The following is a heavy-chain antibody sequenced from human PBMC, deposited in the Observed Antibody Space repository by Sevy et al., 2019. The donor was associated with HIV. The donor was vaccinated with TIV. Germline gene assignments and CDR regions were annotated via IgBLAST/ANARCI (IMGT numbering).Heavy chain of an antibody. CDR3: GREGAGVGGDH. Sequence: GGSLRLSCAASGFSYSSYGMHWVRQAPGKGLEWVAYIQYDGSNKDYADSVKGRFTISRDNSKNTLDLQMNSLRVEDTAVYFCGREGAGVGGDHWGEGALVSVSP. CDR2: IQYDGSNK. V-gene: IGHV3-30*02. J-gene: IGHJ4*02. CDR1: GFSYSSYG. D-gene: IGHD3-16*01.